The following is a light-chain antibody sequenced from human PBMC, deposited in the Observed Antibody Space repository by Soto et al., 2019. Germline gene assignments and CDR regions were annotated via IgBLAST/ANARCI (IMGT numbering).Light chain of an antibody. CDR2: GAS. CDR1: QSVRSSY. CDR3: QQYGSSPRT. J-gene: IGKJ1*01. V-gene: IGKV3-20*01. Sequence: DIVSTRSPGTLSLSPGERATLSCRASQSVRSSYLAWYQQKPGQAPRLLIYGASSRATGIPDRFSGGGSGTDFTLTISRLEPEDFAVYYCQQYGSSPRTFGQGTKVEIK.